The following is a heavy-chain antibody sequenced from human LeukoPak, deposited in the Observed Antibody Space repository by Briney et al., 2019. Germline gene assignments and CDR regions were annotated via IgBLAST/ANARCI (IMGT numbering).Heavy chain of an antibody. V-gene: IGHV3-23*01. CDR1: GFTFSTYA. CDR2: ISGTGGST. CDR3: AKDYEPLVGVHRWGDWSVP. Sequence: GGSLRLSCAASGFTFSTYAMTWVRQAPGKGLEWVSLISGTGGSTYYADSVKGRFTISRDNSKNTLYLQMNSLRAEDTAVYYCAKDYEPLVGVHRWGDWSVPWGQGDLVTVSS. D-gene: IGHD1-26*01. J-gene: IGHJ5*02.